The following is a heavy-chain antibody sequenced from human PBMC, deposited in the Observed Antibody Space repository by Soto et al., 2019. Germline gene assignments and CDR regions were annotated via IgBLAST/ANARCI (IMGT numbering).Heavy chain of an antibody. CDR3: ARRDSGGFYRFFDS. J-gene: IGHJ4*02. Sequence: GPSVKVSCKASGGSLSTNPISWVRQAPGQGLEWMGGTGSGTGPGNHAQKFQGRLTVTADKSTSTVYMELTNLSSEDTAVYYCARRDSGGFYRFFDSWGQGTLVTVSS. V-gene: IGHV1-69*06. CDR2: TGSGTGPG. CDR1: GGSLSTNP. D-gene: IGHD2-15*01.